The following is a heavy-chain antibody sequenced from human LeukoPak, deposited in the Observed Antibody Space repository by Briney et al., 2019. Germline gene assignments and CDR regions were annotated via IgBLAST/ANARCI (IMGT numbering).Heavy chain of an antibody. CDR1: GFTFSDYY. Sequence: GGSLRLSCAASGFTFSDYYMGWSRQAPGKGLEWISYISSSGSDIYYTGSMKGRFTISRDNAKNSLYLQMNSLRGDDTAVYYCARGFYGGNPLDAFDIWGQGTMVTVSS. D-gene: IGHD4-23*01. CDR2: ISSSGSDI. CDR3: ARGFYGGNPLDAFDI. V-gene: IGHV3-11*01. J-gene: IGHJ3*02.